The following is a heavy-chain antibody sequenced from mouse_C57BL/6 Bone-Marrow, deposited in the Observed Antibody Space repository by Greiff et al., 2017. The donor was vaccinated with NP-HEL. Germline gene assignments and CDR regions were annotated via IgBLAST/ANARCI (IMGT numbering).Heavy chain of an antibody. CDR2: ISSGGSYT. V-gene: IGHV5-6*01. J-gene: IGHJ1*03. CDR3: ARSYLYWYFDV. D-gene: IGHD5-1*01. CDR1: GFTFSSYG. Sequence: EVKLVESGGDLVKPGGSLKLSCAASGFTFSSYGMSWVRQTPDKRLEWVATISSGGSYTYYPDSVKGRFTISRDNAKNTLYLQMSSLKSEDTAMYYCARSYLYWYFDVWGTGTTVTVSS.